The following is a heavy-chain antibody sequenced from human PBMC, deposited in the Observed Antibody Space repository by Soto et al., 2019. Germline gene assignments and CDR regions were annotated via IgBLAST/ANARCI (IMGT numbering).Heavy chain of an antibody. Sequence: QLQLQESGPGLVKPSETLSLTCTVSGGSISSSSYYWGWIRQPPGKGLEWIGSIYYSGSTYYNPSLKSRVTISVDTSKNQFSLKLSSGTAADTAVYYCARGAGVPGGGGYYYYYGMDVWGQGTTVTVSS. J-gene: IGHJ6*02. CDR1: GGSISSSSYY. D-gene: IGHD2-2*01. V-gene: IGHV4-39*01. CDR3: ARGAGVPGGGGYYYYYGMDV. CDR2: IYYSGST.